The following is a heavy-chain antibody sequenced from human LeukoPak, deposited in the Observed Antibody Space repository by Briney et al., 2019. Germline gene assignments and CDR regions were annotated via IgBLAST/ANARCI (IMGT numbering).Heavy chain of an antibody. CDR3: ARRGPYGVASYFDY. CDR1: GDSLTSYY. V-gene: IGHV4-59*08. CDR2: IYYSGST. D-gene: IGHD3-3*01. J-gene: IGHJ4*02. Sequence: SETLSLACTVSGDSLTSYYWSWIRQPPGKGLEWIGYIYYSGSTNYNPSLKSRVTISVDTSKNQFSLKLSSVTAADTAVYYCARRGPYGVASYFDYWGQGTLVTVSS.